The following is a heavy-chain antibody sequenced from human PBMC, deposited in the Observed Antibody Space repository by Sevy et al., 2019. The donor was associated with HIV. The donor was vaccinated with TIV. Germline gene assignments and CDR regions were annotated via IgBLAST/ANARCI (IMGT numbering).Heavy chain of an antibody. Sequence: SETLSLTCTVSGYSISSYYWSWIRQPPGKGLEWIGYIYYSGTTKYNPSLKSRVTISVDTSKNQISMKLKSVIAADTAVYYWARDRVGATTDSFDPWGQGTLVTVSS. CDR1: GYSISSYY. D-gene: IGHD1-26*01. CDR2: IYYSGTT. CDR3: ARDRVGATTDSFDP. J-gene: IGHJ5*02. V-gene: IGHV4-59*01.